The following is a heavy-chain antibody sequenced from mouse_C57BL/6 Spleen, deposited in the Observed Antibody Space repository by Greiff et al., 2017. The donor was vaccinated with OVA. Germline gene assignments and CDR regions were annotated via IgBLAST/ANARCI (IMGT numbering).Heavy chain of an antibody. Sequence: EVHLVESGGGLVKPGGSLKLSCAASGFTFSDYGMHWVRQAPEKGLEWVAYISSGSSTIYYADTVKGRFTISRDNAKNTLFLQMTSLRSEDTAMYYCARGSYYIWYFDVWGTGTTVTVSS. CDR2: ISSGSSTI. CDR1: GFTFSDYG. V-gene: IGHV5-17*01. D-gene: IGHD2-12*01. CDR3: ARGSYYIWYFDV. J-gene: IGHJ1*03.